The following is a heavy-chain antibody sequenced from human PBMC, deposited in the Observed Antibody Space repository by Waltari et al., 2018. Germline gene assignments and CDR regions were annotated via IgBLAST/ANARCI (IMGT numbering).Heavy chain of an antibody. CDR2: IKQDGSEK. CDR3: AREGTYDFDY. J-gene: IGHJ4*02. V-gene: IGHV3-7*01. Sequence: EVQLVESGGGLVQPGGSLRLPCAASGFPFSTFSMNWVRQGPGKGLEWVANIKQDGSEKYYVDSVKGRFTISRDNAKNSLYLQMNSLRGEDTAVYYCAREGTYDFDYWGQGTLVTVSS. D-gene: IGHD3-16*01. CDR1: GFPFSTFS.